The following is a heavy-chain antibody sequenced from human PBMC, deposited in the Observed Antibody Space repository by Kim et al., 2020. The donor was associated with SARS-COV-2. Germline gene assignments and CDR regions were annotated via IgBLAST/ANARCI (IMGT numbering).Heavy chain of an antibody. CDR2: ITPSGDSR. Sequence: ASVKVSCKASGYTFTSNHMHWVRQAPGQGLEWMGIITPSGDSRSYSQRFQGRLTMTTDTSTSTVYMELSSLRSEDTAVYFCLRDLSGTWTFDYWGQGTLVTVSS. D-gene: IGHD2-15*01. CDR1: GYTFTSNH. CDR3: LRDLSGTWTFDY. J-gene: IGHJ4*02. V-gene: IGHV1-46*01.